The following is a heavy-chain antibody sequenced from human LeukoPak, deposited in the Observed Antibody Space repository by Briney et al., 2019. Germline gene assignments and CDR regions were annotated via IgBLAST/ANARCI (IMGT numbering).Heavy chain of an antibody. Sequence: GGSLRLSCVASGFTFSGFYIHWIRHAPGKGLVWVSHINWDGSVTTYADSVRGRFTISRDNAKNTLYLQMDSLRAEDTAVYYCSRGGYSHAFDVWGPGTMVTVSS. D-gene: IGHD2-15*01. CDR3: SRGGYSHAFDV. CDR1: GFTFSGFY. CDR2: INWDGSVT. J-gene: IGHJ3*01. V-gene: IGHV3-74*01.